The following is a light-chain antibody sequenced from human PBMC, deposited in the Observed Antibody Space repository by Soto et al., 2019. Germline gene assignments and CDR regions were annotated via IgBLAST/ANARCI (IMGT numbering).Light chain of an antibody. V-gene: IGLV2-23*01. CDR2: EGD. Sequence: SVLTQPASVSGSPGQSITISCSGTSSDVGSYNLVSWYQQHPGKAPKLIIFEGDRRPSGVSGRFSGSKSGNTASLTISGLQAEDEADYYCCSFARSTTFYVFGAGTKVTVL. CDR1: SSDVGSYNL. J-gene: IGLJ1*01. CDR3: CSFARSTTFYV.